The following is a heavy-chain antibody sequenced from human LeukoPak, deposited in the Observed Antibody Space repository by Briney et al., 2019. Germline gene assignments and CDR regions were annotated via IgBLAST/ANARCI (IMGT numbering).Heavy chain of an antibody. V-gene: IGHV1-2*02. CDR2: INPNSGGT. CDR1: GYTFTGYY. D-gene: IGHD1/OR15-1a*01. J-gene: IGHJ4*02. Sequence: ASEKVSCKASGYTFTGYYMHWVRQAPGQGLEWMGWINPNSGGTNYAQKFQGRVTMTRDTSISTAYMELSRLRSDDTAVYYCARGLTGTNPFDYWGQGTLVTVSS. CDR3: ARGLTGTNPFDY.